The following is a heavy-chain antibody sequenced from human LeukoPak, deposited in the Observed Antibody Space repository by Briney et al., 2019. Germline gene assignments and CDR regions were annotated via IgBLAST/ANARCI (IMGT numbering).Heavy chain of an antibody. CDR1: GGSISSGGYY. CDR3: ARGHAAVPSEGYDF. J-gene: IGHJ4*02. D-gene: IGHD6-13*01. Sequence: PSETLSLTCTVSGGSISSGGYYWGWIRQPPGKGLEWIGEINHNESPNYNPSLKSRVTISVDTSKNQFSLTLSSVTAAGTAVYYCARGHAAVPSEGYDFWGQGTLVTVSS. V-gene: IGHV4-39*07. CDR2: INHNESP.